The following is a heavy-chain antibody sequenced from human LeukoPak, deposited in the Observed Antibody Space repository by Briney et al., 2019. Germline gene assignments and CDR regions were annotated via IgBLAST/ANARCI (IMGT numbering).Heavy chain of an antibody. D-gene: IGHD3-22*01. J-gene: IGHJ3*01. Sequence: WESLSLSCAASGCSLSGYYRSWIRQAPGKRLEWIAYICYTGRTKYNPSLQSRVTISIDTSKNQFALKLTSVTSADTAVYSCARLLDNDISGDPDTFDVWGQGTTVIVSS. CDR1: GCSLSGYY. V-gene: IGHV4-59*01. CDR2: ICYTGRT. CDR3: ARLLDNDISGDPDTFDV.